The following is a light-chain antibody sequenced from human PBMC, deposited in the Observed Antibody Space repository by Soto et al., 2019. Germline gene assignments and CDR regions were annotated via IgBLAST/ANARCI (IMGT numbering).Light chain of an antibody. CDR2: DND. CDR3: ASWDSSLSAVL. CDR1: SSNIGDNF. V-gene: IGLV1-51*01. J-gene: IGLJ2*01. Sequence: QSVLTQPPSVSAAPGQKVTISCSGSSSNIGDNFVSWYQHFPGAAPQILIYDNDKRPSGIPDRFSGSKSGTSATLGITGLQTGDEADYYCASWDSSLSAVLFGGGTKLTVL.